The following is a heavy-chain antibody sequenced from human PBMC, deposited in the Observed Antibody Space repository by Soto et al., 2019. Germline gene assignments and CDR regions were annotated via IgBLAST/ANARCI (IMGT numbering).Heavy chain of an antibody. CDR3: ARDHPVVRYCGGDCYSSGFDY. CDR1: GGSISSGGYY. D-gene: IGHD2-21*02. J-gene: IGHJ4*02. CDR2: IYYSGST. V-gene: IGHV4-31*03. Sequence: SETLSLTCTVSGGSISSGGYYWSWIRQHPGKGLEWIGYIYYSGSTYYNPSLKSRVTISVDTSKNQFSLKLSSVTAADTAVYYCARDHPVVRYCGGDCYSSGFDYWGQGTLVTVSS.